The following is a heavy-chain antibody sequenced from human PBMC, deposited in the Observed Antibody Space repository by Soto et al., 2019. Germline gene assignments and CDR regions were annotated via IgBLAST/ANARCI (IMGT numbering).Heavy chain of an antibody. CDR2: INPNSGGT. D-gene: IGHD3-22*01. J-gene: IGHJ4*02. CDR3: ARGPRNYDSSGYYYPTDY. V-gene: IGHV1-2*04. Sequence: GASVKVSCKASGYTFTGYYMHWVRQAPGQGLEWMGWINPNSGGTNYAQKFQGWVAMTRDTSISTAYMELSRLRSDDTAVYYCARGPRNYDSSGYYYPTDYWGQGTLVTVSS. CDR1: GYTFTGYY.